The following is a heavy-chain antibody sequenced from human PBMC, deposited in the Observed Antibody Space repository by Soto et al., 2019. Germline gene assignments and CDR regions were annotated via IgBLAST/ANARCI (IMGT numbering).Heavy chain of an antibody. Sequence: SETLSLTCTVSGGSISSGGYSWNWIRQHPGKGLEWIGYIYSSGSTYYNPSLKSRLTISIDTSQNLFSLKLSSVTAADTAVYFCAREEAVRLERRFDSWGQGTLVTVSS. V-gene: IGHV4-31*03. D-gene: IGHD6-6*01. J-gene: IGHJ5*01. CDR1: GGSISSGGYS. CDR2: IYSSGST. CDR3: AREEAVRLERRFDS.